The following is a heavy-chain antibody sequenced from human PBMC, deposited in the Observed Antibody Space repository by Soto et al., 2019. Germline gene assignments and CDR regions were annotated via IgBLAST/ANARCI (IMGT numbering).Heavy chain of an antibody. CDR3: ARGGAARAYYYYGMDV. CDR2: INPNSGGT. CDR1: GYTFTGYY. Sequence: ASVKVSCKASGYTFTGYYMHWVRQAPGQGLEWMGWINPNSGGTSYAQKFQGWVTMTRDTSISTAYMELSRLRSDDTAVYYCARGGAARAYYYYGMDVWGQGTTVTVSS. V-gene: IGHV1-2*04. D-gene: IGHD6-6*01. J-gene: IGHJ6*02.